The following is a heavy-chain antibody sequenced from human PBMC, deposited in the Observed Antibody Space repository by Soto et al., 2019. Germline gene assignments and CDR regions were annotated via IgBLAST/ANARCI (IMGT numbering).Heavy chain of an antibody. CDR1: GFTFTSYG. V-gene: IGHV1-18*01. J-gene: IGHJ4*02. D-gene: IGHD6-19*01. CDR3: AGARDSIAVAGTHFDN. Sequence: GASVKVSCKASGFTFTSYGISWVRQAHGQRLEWMEWISAYNGDTYYSRKLMGRVTITADTSTSTAYVEQRSLRSDDTAVYYDAGARDSIAVAGTHFDNWSQGTLVTVSS. CDR2: ISAYNGDT.